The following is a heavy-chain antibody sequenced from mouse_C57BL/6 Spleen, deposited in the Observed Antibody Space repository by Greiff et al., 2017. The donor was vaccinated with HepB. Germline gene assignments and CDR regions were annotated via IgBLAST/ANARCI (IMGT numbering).Heavy chain of an antibody. CDR3: ARSPYDGYYVAY. J-gene: IGHJ3*01. D-gene: IGHD2-3*01. V-gene: IGHV1-69*01. CDR1: GYTFTSYW. Sequence: QVQLQQPGAELVMPGASVKLSCKASGYTFTSYWMHWVKQRPGQGLEWIGEIDPSDSYTNYNQKFKGKSTLTVDKSSSTAYMQLSSLTSEDSAVYYCARSPYDGYYVAYWGQGTLVTVSA. CDR2: IDPSDSYT.